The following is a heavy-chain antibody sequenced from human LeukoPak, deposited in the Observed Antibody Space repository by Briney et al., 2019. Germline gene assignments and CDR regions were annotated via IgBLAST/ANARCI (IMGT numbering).Heavy chain of an antibody. V-gene: IGHV3-43*02. CDR1: GLNSDDSA. CDR2: ISADGGST. Sequence: GGSLRLSCVASGLNSDDSAMHWVRQAPGKGLEWVSLISADGGSTFSADSVKGRFSISRDNSKNSLYLQMNSLRSEDTAMYYCAKESGKFDYWGQGTLVAVSS. J-gene: IGHJ4*02. CDR3: AKESGKFDY.